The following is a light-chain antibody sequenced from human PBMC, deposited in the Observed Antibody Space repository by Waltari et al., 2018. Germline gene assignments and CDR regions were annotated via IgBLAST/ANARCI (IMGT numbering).Light chain of an antibody. CDR3: CSYAGSNSWV. V-gene: IGLV2-23*01. Sequence: QSALTQPASVSGFPGQSITISCSGTGSDVGSYSLVSWYQKQPGKATKLIIYEGSERPSGVSSRFSGAKSGDTASLTISGLQPEDEADYYCCSYAGSNSWVFGGGTKLTVL. J-gene: IGLJ3*02. CDR1: GSDVGSYSL. CDR2: EGS.